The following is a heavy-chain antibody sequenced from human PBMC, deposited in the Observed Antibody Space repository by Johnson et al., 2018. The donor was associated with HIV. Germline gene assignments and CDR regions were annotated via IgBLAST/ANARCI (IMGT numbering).Heavy chain of an antibody. CDR3: AKGQYSSSSGVDAFDI. D-gene: IGHD6-6*01. J-gene: IGHJ3*02. Sequence: VQLVESGGGVVQSGRSLRLSCAASGFAFSRFAMHWVRQVPDKGLEWVAVISYDGTNQYHANSVKGRFTISRDNSKNTLYLQMGSLRAEDMAVYYCAKGQYSSSSGVDAFDIWGQGTMVTVSS. CDR1: GFAFSRFA. V-gene: IGHV3-30*18. CDR2: ISYDGTNQ.